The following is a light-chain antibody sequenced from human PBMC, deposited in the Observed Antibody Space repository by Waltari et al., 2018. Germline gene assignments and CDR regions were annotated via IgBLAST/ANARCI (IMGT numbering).Light chain of an antibody. CDR3: AAYTSTNTVI. CDR2: DVT. CDR1: TSDIGYYNS. Sequence: QSALTQPASVSGSPGQPITISCTGTTSDIGYYNSVSWYQQYPGKAPKLMIFDVTRWPSGVSHRFSGSKSGNTASLTISGLQAEDEADYFCAAYTSTNTVIFGGGTKVTVL. J-gene: IGLJ2*01. V-gene: IGLV2-14*01.